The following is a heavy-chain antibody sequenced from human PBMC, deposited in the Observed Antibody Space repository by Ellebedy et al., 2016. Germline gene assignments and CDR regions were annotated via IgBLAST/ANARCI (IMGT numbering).Heavy chain of an antibody. Sequence: SVKVSXKASGGTFSSYAISWVRQAPGQGLEWMGGIIPIFGTANYAQKFQGRVTITADKSTSTAYMELSSLRSEDTAVYYCARALLRFLEWPMDVWGQGTTVTVSS. V-gene: IGHV1-69*06. D-gene: IGHD3-3*01. CDR3: ARALLRFLEWPMDV. CDR1: GGTFSSYA. J-gene: IGHJ6*02. CDR2: IIPIFGTA.